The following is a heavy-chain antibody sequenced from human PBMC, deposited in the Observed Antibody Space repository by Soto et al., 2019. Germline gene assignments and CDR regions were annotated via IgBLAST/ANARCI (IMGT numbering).Heavy chain of an antibody. CDR2: FRAGGDDGTT. Sequence: GGSLRLSCAASGFTFSSYSMSWVRQAPGKWLEWVSGFRAGGDDGTTYYADSVKGRFTISRDNSKNTLFLQMNSLRVEDTAIYYCAKKVNSGPGSQYFDYWGQGXLVTVYS. CDR3: AKKVNSGPGSQYFDY. V-gene: IGHV3-23*01. D-gene: IGHD3-10*01. J-gene: IGHJ4*02. CDR1: GFTFSSYS.